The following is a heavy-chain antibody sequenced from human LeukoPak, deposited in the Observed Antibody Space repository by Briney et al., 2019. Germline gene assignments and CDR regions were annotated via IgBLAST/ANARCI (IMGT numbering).Heavy chain of an antibody. J-gene: IGHJ4*02. Sequence: GESLQISCKGSGYIFTSYWIGWGRQMPGKGLEWMGIIYPGDSDTRYSPSFQGQVTISADKSISTAYLQWSSLKASDTAMYYCARSGSSGYYYLSPTDYWGQGTLVTVSS. V-gene: IGHV5-51*01. CDR2: IYPGDSDT. CDR1: GYIFTSYW. CDR3: ARSGSSGYYYLSPTDY. D-gene: IGHD3-22*01.